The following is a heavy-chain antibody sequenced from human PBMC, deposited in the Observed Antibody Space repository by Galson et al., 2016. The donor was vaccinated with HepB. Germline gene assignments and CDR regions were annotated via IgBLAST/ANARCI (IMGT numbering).Heavy chain of an antibody. CDR1: GFTFSNYA. J-gene: IGHJ4*02. D-gene: IGHD3-16*01. Sequence: SLRLSCAASGFTFSNYAMSWVRQAPGKGLEWVSSINDRGDSTYYADSVKGRFTISRDSSKNTLYLQMNSLRAEDTAVYFCARDRGGGAPKLVIFDYWGQGTLVTVSS. CDR2: INDRGDST. V-gene: IGHV3-23*01. CDR3: ARDRGGGAPKLVIFDY.